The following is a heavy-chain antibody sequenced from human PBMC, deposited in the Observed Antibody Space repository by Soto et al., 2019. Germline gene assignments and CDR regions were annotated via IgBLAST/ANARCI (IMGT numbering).Heavy chain of an antibody. Sequence: EVQLLESGGGLVQPGRSLRLSCAASGFTFSSYAMSWVRQAPGKGLEWVSAISGSGGTTYYAASVKGRFTISRDISKNPLFLQMNSLRAEDTAVYYCAKFFVETGGSSGWPWTFHYWGQGTLVTVSS. CDR1: GFTFSSYA. J-gene: IGHJ4*02. CDR3: AKFFVETGGSSGWPWTFHY. D-gene: IGHD6-25*01. V-gene: IGHV3-23*01. CDR2: ISGSGGTT.